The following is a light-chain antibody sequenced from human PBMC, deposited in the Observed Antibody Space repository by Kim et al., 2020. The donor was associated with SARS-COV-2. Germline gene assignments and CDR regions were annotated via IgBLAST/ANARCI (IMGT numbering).Light chain of an antibody. Sequence: QPASISCRSSQSLVYRNGNTYLSWLQQRPGQPPRLLIYKISNRFSGVPDRFSGTGAGTDFTLTINRVEAEDVGVYYCIQTTQFPYTFGQGTKLEI. CDR2: KIS. CDR3: IQTTQFPYT. CDR1: QSLVYRNGNTY. V-gene: IGKV2-24*01. J-gene: IGKJ2*01.